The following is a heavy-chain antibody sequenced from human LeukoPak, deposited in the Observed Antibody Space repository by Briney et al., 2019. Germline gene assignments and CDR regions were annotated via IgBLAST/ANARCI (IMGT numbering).Heavy chain of an antibody. CDR2: IYYSGST. D-gene: IGHD2-2*01. V-gene: IGHV4-59*01. CDR3: ARLYCSSTSCYGSSYDWFDP. Sequence: SETLSLTCTVSGGSISSYYWSWIRQPPGKGLEWIGYIYYSGSTNYNPSLKSRVTISVKTSKNQFSLKLSSVTAADTAVYYCARLYCSSTSCYGSSYDWFDPWGQGTLVTVSS. J-gene: IGHJ5*02. CDR1: GGSISSYY.